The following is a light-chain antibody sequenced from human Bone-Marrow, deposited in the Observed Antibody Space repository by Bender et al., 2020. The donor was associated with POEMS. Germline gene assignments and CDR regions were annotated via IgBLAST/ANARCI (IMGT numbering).Light chain of an antibody. J-gene: IGLJ2*01. CDR2: EVN. V-gene: IGLV2-14*02. CDR1: SSDVGYYDS. Sequence: QSALTQPASVSGSPGQSITISCTGTSSDVGYYDSVSWYQQHPGKAPRLLIYEVNKRPSGVSNRFSGSRYGTSASLAISGLQSEDEADYYCSSYTSSTDVVFGGGTKLTVL. CDR3: SSYTSSTDVV.